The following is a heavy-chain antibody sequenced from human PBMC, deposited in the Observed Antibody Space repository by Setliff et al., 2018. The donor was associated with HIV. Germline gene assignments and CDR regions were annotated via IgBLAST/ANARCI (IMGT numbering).Heavy chain of an antibody. CDR3: ARGGRKDLADN. J-gene: IGHJ4*02. V-gene: IGHV4-31*02. CDR2: IYYTWST. Sequence: LRLSCAASGFTFSSYAMSWVRQAPVKGLEWIGYIYYTWSTYYNPSLRSRVSISLDTSKNHFSLTLSSVTAADTALFYCARGGRKDLADNWGQGTLVTVSS. CDR1: GFTFSSYA. D-gene: IGHD3-16*01.